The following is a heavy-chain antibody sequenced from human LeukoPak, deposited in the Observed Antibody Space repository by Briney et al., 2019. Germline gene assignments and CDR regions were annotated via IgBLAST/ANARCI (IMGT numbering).Heavy chain of an antibody. CDR2: IYYSGST. J-gene: IGHJ5*02. V-gene: IGHV4-39*01. Sequence: SETLSLTCTVSGGSISSSSYYWGWVRQPPGKGLEWIGSIYYSGSTYYNPSLKSRVTISVDTSKNQFSLKLSSVTAADTAVYYCASLTYYYDSSGPPPWGQGTLVTVSS. CDR3: ASLTYYYDSSGPPP. D-gene: IGHD3-22*01. CDR1: GGSISSSSYY.